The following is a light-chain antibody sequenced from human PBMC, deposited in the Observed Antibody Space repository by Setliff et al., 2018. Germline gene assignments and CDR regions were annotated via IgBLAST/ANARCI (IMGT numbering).Light chain of an antibody. V-gene: IGLV2-14*01. CDR3: GSYARSSAPYV. Sequence: QSVLAQPASVSGYPGQSITISCAGTSSDVGAYNYVSWYQQNPGKAPKLLIYAVNNRPSGVSDRFSGSKSGNTASLTISGLQAEDEADYYCGSYARSSAPYVFGTGTRSPS. CDR2: AVN. CDR1: SSDVGAYNY. J-gene: IGLJ1*01.